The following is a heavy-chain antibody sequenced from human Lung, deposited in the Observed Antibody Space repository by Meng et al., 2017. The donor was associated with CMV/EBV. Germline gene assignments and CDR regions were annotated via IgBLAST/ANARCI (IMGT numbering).Heavy chain of an antibody. CDR2: ISGYNGNT. V-gene: IGHV1-18*01. CDR1: GYAFSNYG. J-gene: IGHJ5*02. CDR3: ARDAYFNTWYPNWFDP. D-gene: IGHD6-13*01. Sequence: ASXXVSXKAYGYAFSNYGVTWVRQAPGQGPEWMGWISGYNGNTKYAQKFQGRVTMTADTSTSKVYMELRSLTSDDTAVYYCARDAYFNTWYPNWFDPWGQGTLVTVSS.